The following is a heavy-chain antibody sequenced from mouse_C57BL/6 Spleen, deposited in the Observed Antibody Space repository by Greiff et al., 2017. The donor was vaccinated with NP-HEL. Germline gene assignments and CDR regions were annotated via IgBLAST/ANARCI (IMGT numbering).Heavy chain of an antibody. CDR2: IDPSDSYT. D-gene: IGHD4-1*01. Sequence: QVQLQQPGAELVMPGASVKLSCKASGYTFTSYWMHWVKQRPGQGLEWIGEIDPSDSYTNYNQKFKGKSTLTVDKSSSTAYMQLSSLTSEDSAVYYCARGLTEYYFDYWGQGTTLTVSS. CDR1: GYTFTSYW. V-gene: IGHV1-69*01. J-gene: IGHJ2*01. CDR3: ARGLTEYYFDY.